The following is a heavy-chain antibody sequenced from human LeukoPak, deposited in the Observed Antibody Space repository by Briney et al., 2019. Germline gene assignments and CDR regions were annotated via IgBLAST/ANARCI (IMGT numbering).Heavy chain of an antibody. CDR3: ARGVDTAMGLDY. D-gene: IGHD5-18*01. CDR1: GGTFSSYA. V-gene: IGHV1-69*04. J-gene: IGHJ4*02. CDR2: IIPILGIA. Sequence: ASVNVSCKASGGTFSSYAISWVRQAPGQGLEWMGRIIPILGIANYAQKFQGRVTITADKSTSTAYMELSSLRSEDTAVYYCARGVDTAMGLDYWGQGTLVTVSS.